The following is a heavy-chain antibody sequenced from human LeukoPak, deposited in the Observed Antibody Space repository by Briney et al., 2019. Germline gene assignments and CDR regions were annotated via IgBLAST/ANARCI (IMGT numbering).Heavy chain of an antibody. D-gene: IGHD2-2*01. CDR1: GGSISSGDYY. J-gene: IGHJ5*02. CDR3: ARETVPAATTNWFDP. Sequence: SETLSLTCTVSGGSISSGDYYWSWIRQPPGKGLEWIGYIYYSGSTYYNPSLKSRVTISVDTSKNQFSLKLSSVSAADTAVYYCARETVPAATTNWFDPWGQGTLVTVPS. V-gene: IGHV4-30-4*08. CDR2: IYYSGST.